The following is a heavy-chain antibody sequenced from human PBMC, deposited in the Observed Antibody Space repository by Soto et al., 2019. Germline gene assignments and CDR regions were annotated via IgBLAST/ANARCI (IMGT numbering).Heavy chain of an antibody. CDR2: IYYSGST. CDR3: ARLTVVTPGWFDP. J-gene: IGHJ5*02. CDR1: GGSISSGGYY. Sequence: PSETLSLTCTVSGGSISSGGYYWSWIRQHPGKGLEWIGYIYYSGSTYYNPSLKSRVTISVDTSKNQFSLKLSSVTAADTAVYYCARLTVVTPGWFDPWGQGTLVTVS. D-gene: IGHD2-21*02. V-gene: IGHV4-31*03.